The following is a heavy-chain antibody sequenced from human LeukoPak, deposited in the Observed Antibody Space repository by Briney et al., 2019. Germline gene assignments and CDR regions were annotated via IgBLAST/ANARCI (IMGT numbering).Heavy chain of an antibody. CDR1: GFTFSSYS. V-gene: IGHV3-21*01. CDR2: ISSSSSYI. Sequence: PGGSLRLSCAASGFTFSSYSMNWVRQAPGKGLEWVSSISSSSSYIYYADSVKGRFTISRDNAKNSLYLQMNSLRAEDTAVYYCARDRTDYGDYYFDYWGQGTLVTVSS. CDR3: ARDRTDYGDYYFDY. J-gene: IGHJ4*02. D-gene: IGHD4-17*01.